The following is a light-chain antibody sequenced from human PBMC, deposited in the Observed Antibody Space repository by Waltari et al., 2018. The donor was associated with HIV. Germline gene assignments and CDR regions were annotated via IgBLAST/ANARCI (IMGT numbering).Light chain of an antibody. Sequence: SPLPQLPPVPGSPGQSIPTSATGTGREVGSITLFPWYQQHPGKAPKLMIYEVSKRPSGVSNRFSGSKSGNTASLTISGLQAEDEADYYCCSYAGSSTPVVFGGGTKLTVL. CDR2: EVS. V-gene: IGLV2-23*02. CDR1: GREVGSITL. CDR3: CSYAGSSTPVV. J-gene: IGLJ2*01.